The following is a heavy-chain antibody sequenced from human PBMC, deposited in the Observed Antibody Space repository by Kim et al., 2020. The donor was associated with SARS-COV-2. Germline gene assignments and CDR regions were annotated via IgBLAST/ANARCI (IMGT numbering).Heavy chain of an antibody. V-gene: IGHV1-3*01. CDR3: ARDRGGSGWWETDDYFDY. D-gene: IGHD2-15*01. J-gene: IGHJ4*02. Sequence: QGRVTITRDTSASTAYMELSSLRSEDTAVYYCARDRGGSGWWETDDYFDYWGQGTLVTVSS.